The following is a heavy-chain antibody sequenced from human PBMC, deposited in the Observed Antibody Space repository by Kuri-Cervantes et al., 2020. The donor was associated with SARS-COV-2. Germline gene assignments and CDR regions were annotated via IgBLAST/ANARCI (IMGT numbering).Heavy chain of an antibody. CDR2: IKSKTDGGTT. CDR1: GFTFSNAW. CDR3: AKLGEYDYGGNWFDY. D-gene: IGHD4-23*01. V-gene: IGHV3-15*01. Sequence: GESLKISCAASGFTFSNAWMSWVRQAPGKGLEWVGRIKSKTDGGTTDYAAPVKGRFTISRDDSKNTLYLQMNSLRAEDTAVYYCAKLGEYDYGGNWFDYWGQGTLVTVS. J-gene: IGHJ4*02.